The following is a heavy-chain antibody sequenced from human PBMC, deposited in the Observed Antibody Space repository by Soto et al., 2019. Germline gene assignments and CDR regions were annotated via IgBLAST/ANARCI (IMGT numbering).Heavy chain of an antibody. V-gene: IGHV3-23*01. J-gene: IGHJ4*02. D-gene: IGHD3-22*01. CDR3: AKGGSLLNPFVIDY. CDR1: GFTFSSYA. CDR2: ISGSGGST. Sequence: EVQLLESGGGLVQPGGSLRLSCAASGFTFSSYAMSWVRQAPGKGLEWVSAISGSGGSTYYADSVKGRFTISRENSKNTLYLQINSLRAKDTAVYYCAKGGSLLNPFVIDYWGQGTLVTVSS.